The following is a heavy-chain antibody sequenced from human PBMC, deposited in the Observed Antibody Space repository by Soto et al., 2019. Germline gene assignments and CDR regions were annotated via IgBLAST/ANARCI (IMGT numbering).Heavy chain of an antibody. Sequence: SQTLSLTCAISGDSVSSYSAAWNWIRQSPSGGLEWLGRTYYRSRFFSDYAESVKSRIIINPDTSKNQFSLQLKSVTTEDTAVYYCVRDRYGSSGWFDAGGQGPQVTVSS. V-gene: IGHV6-1*01. D-gene: IGHD3-10*01. CDR1: GDSVSSYSAA. CDR3: VRDRYGSSGWFDA. CDR2: TYYRSRFFS. J-gene: IGHJ5*02.